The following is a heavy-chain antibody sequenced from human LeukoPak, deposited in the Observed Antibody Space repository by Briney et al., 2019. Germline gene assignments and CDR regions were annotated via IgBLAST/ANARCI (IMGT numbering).Heavy chain of an antibody. V-gene: IGHV3-30*04. J-gene: IGHJ4*02. CDR1: GFTFSSYA. Sequence: GRSLRLSCAASGFTFSSYAIHWVRQAPGKGLEWVALISYDGSTKYSTDSVKGRFTISRDNSKNTLYLQMNSLRTEDTALYYCAKGRAVGGVADYWGQGTLVTVSS. CDR2: ISYDGSTK. CDR3: AKGRAVGGVADY. D-gene: IGHD2-21*01.